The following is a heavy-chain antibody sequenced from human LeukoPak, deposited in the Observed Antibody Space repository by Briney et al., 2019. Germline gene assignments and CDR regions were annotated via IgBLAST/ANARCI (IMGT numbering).Heavy chain of an antibody. Sequence: SETLSLTCAVYGGSFSGYYWSWIRQPPGKGLEWIGEINHSGSTNYNPSLKSRVTISVDTSKNQFSLKLSSVTAADTAVYYCARGRSTMVRGVRNWFDPWGQGTLATVSS. CDR1: GGSFSGYY. CDR2: INHSGST. J-gene: IGHJ5*02. V-gene: IGHV4-34*01. D-gene: IGHD3-10*01. CDR3: ARGRSTMVRGVRNWFDP.